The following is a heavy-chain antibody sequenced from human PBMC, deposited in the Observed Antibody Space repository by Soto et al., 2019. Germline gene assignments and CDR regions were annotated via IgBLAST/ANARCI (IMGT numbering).Heavy chain of an antibody. J-gene: IGHJ4*02. V-gene: IGHV3-23*01. CDR2: ISGSGGST. CDR1: GFTFSSYA. Sequence: EVQLLESGGGLVQPGGSLRLSCAASGFTFSSYAMNWVRQAPGKGLEWVSVISGSGGSTYYADSVKGRFTISRDNSKITLYLQMNSLRAEDTAVYYCAKRGSGSYYHYWGQGTLVTVSS. D-gene: IGHD1-26*01. CDR3: AKRGSGSYYHY.